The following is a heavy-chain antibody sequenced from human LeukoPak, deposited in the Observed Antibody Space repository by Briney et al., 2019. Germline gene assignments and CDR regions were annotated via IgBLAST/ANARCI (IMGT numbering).Heavy chain of an antibody. V-gene: IGHV1-24*01. D-gene: IGHD6-19*01. CDR1: GYTLTELS. CDR3: ARDKAVAGIVAWFDP. Sequence: ASVKVSCKVSGYTLTELSMHWVRQAPGKGLEWMGGFDPEDGETIYAQKLQGRVTMTTDTSTSTAYMELRSLRSDDTAVYYCARDKAVAGIVAWFDPWGQGTLVTVSS. CDR2: FDPEDGET. J-gene: IGHJ5*02.